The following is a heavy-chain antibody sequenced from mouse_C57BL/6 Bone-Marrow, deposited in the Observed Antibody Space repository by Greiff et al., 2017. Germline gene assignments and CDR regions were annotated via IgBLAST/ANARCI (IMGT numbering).Heavy chain of an antibody. Sequence: QVQLQQPGAELVKPGASVKLSCKASGYTFTSYWMHWVKQRPGQGLEWIGMIHPNSGSTNYNEKFKSKATLTVDKSSSTAYMQLSSLTSEDSAVYYCARSDICYYYDGAWFAYWGQGTLVTVSA. CDR1: GYTFTSYW. CDR2: IHPNSGST. V-gene: IGHV1-64*01. J-gene: IGHJ3*01. CDR3: ARSDICYYYDGAWFAY. D-gene: IGHD2-4*01.